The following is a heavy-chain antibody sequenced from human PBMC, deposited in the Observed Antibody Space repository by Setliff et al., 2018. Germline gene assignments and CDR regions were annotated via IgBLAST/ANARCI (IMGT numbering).Heavy chain of an antibody. V-gene: IGHV1-69*06. D-gene: IGHD1-1*01. CDR2: ITPIFETA. CDR1: GGTISGYA. J-gene: IGHJ6*02. Sequence: SVKVSCKASGGTISGYAFSWVRQAPGQGLEWIGGITPIFETAHYAEKFRDRVTITADKSTTTVHMELSSLTSEDTAVYFCARDSVTLGQLERRGGWHYDGMDVWGQGTTVTVSS. CDR3: ARDSVTLGQLERRGGWHYDGMDV.